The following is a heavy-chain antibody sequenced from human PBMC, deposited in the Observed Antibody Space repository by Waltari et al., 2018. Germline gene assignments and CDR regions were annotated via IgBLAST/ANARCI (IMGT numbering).Heavy chain of an antibody. J-gene: IGHJ5*02. CDR2: IYTSGST. CDR3: ARSGLCSSTSCYTNWFDP. D-gene: IGHD2-2*02. V-gene: IGHV4-4*07. CDR1: GGSISSYY. Sequence: QVQLQESGPGLVKPSETLSLTCTVSGGSISSYYWSWIRQPAGKGLEWIGRIYTSGSTNYNPALKSRVTMSVDTSKNQFSLKLSSLTAADTAVYYCARSGLCSSTSCYTNWFDPWGQGTLVTVSS.